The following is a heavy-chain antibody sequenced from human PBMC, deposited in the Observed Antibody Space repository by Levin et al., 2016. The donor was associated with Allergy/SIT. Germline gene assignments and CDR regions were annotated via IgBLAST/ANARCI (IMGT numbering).Heavy chain of an antibody. V-gene: IGHV3-23*01. CDR1: GFTFSSYA. Sequence: GGSLRLSCAASGFTFSSYAMSWVRQAPGKGLEWVSAISGSGDIKYYADSVKGRFTISRDNSKNTLYLQMNSLRAEDTAVYHCAKGGIAHLGNWFDPWGQGTLVTVSS. D-gene: IGHD2-21*01. CDR3: AKGGIAHLGNWFDP. J-gene: IGHJ5*02. CDR2: ISGSGDIK.